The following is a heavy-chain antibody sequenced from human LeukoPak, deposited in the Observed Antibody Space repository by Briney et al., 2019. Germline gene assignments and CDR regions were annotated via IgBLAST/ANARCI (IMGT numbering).Heavy chain of an antibody. CDR3: TRDGHSSTWYANFDY. V-gene: IGHV3-48*03. Sequence: GGSLRLSCGASGFTFSRFEMNWVRLAPGKGLEWVSYISLSGTARYYADSVRGRFIISRDNAMKSLYLQMNSLRAEDTAVYYCTRDGHSSTWYANFDYWGQGILVTVSS. CDR2: ISLSGTAR. D-gene: IGHD6-13*01. J-gene: IGHJ4*02. CDR1: GFTFSRFE.